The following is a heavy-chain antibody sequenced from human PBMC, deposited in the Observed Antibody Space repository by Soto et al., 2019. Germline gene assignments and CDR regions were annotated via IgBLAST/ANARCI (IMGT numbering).Heavy chain of an antibody. Sequence: RESLKISCKGSGYTFTSYWIGWVRQMPGKGLEWMGIIYPGDSDSRYSPSFQGQVTISADKSITTAYLQWSTLKASDSAMYYCARGSGGGNLEYWGQGTLVTVSS. CDR1: GYTFTSYW. J-gene: IGHJ4*02. D-gene: IGHD2-15*01. V-gene: IGHV5-51*01. CDR3: ARGSGGGNLEY. CDR2: IYPGDSDS.